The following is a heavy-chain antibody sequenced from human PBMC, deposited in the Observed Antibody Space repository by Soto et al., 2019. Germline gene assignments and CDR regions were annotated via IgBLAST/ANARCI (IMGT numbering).Heavy chain of an antibody. Sequence: VASVKVSCKASGYTFTSYGISWVRQAPGQGLEWMGWISAYNGNTNYAQKLQGRVTMTTDTSTSTAYMELRSLRSDDTAVYYCAGGKWSLVPHYYYYYGMDVWGQGTTVTVSS. D-gene: IGHD2-21*02. CDR2: ISAYNGNT. CDR3: AGGKWSLVPHYYYYYGMDV. J-gene: IGHJ6*02. V-gene: IGHV1-18*01. CDR1: GYTFTSYG.